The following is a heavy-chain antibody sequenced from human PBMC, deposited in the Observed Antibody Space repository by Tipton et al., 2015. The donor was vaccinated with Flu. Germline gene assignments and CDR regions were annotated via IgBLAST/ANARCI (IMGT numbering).Heavy chain of an antibody. CDR2: IYYSGST. J-gene: IGHJ4*02. V-gene: IGHV4-59*01. CDR1: GGSISSYY. D-gene: IGHD3-3*01. Sequence: LRLSCTVSGGSISSYYWSWIRQPPGKGLEWIGYIYYSGSTNYNPSLKSRVTISVDTSKNQFSLKLSSVTAADTAVYYCARAIYDFWSGRFDYWGQGTLVTVSS. CDR3: ARAIYDFWSGRFDY.